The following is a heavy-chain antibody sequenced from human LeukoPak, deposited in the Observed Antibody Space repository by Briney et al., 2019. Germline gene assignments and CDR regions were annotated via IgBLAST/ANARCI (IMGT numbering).Heavy chain of an antibody. CDR2: IYYNGGT. V-gene: IGHV4-31*01. D-gene: IGHD1-26*01. J-gene: IGHJ4*02. CDR1: GGSISSGDYY. CDR3: VRSRNSEQYSFDY. Sequence: PQTLSLTCTVAGGSISSGDYYWTWIRQHPGKGLEWIGYIYYNGGTYYNPSLKSQVTISADTSKNQFSLKLTSVTGADTAMYYCVRSRNSEQYSFDYWGQGVLVTVSS.